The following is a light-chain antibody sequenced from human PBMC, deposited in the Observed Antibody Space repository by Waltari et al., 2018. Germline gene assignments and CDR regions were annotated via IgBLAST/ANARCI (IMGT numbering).Light chain of an antibody. V-gene: IGKV3-20*01. CDR2: AAS. CDR1: QSISKY. CDR3: QNHERLPAT. Sequence: EVVLTQSSGNLSLSPGERATLSCRASQSISKYLVWYQQRPGQAPRLLIYAASTRATGVPYRFSGSGSGTDFSLTISRLEPEDFAVYYCQNHERLPATFGQGTRVEIK. J-gene: IGKJ1*01.